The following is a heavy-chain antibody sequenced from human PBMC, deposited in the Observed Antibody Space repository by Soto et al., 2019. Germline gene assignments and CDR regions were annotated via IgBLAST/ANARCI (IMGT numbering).Heavy chain of an antibody. V-gene: IGHV4-59*01. Sequence: PSETLSLTCTVSGDSISNYYWSWIRQPPGKGLEWIGSIYHSGNTNYNPSLKSRVTISLDTSKNQFSLKLSSVTAADTAMYYCARVPSPFSIATMFLNWFDPWGPGTQVTVSS. J-gene: IGHJ5*02. CDR3: ARVPSPFSIATMFLNWFDP. CDR1: GDSISNYY. D-gene: IGHD3-10*02. CDR2: IYHSGNT.